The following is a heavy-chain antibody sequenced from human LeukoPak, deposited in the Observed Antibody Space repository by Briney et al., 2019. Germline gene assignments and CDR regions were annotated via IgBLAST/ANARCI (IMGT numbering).Heavy chain of an antibody. V-gene: IGHV4-59*01. Sequence: SETLSLTCTVSGGSIRGYYWSWIRQPPGKGLEWVGYISYSGSTNYNPSLKSRVTISVDTSKNQFSLKLSSVTAADTAIYYCARDGRAGSLFAYWGQGTLVTVSS. CDR3: ARDGRAGSLFAY. CDR1: GGSIRGYY. J-gene: IGHJ4*02. D-gene: IGHD6-19*01. CDR2: ISYSGST.